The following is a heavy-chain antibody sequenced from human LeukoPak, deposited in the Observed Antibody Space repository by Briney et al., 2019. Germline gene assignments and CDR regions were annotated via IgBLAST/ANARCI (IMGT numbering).Heavy chain of an antibody. Sequence: PGGSLRLSCAASGFTFDDYAKHWVRQAPGKGLEWVSGISWNSGSIGYADSVKGRFTISRDNAKNSLYLQMNSLRAEDMALYYCARDPAGRNYWGQGTLVTVSS. CDR3: ARDPAGRNY. J-gene: IGHJ4*02. V-gene: IGHV3-9*03. CDR1: GFTFDDYA. D-gene: IGHD3-10*01. CDR2: ISWNSGSI.